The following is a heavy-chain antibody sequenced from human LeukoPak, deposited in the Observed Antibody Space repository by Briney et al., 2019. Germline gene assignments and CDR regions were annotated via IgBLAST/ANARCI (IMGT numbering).Heavy chain of an antibody. CDR1: GFTFDDYG. CDR3: AGGDYSYGSYMDV. CDR2: ISWDGGST. D-gene: IGHD5-18*01. V-gene: IGHV3-43D*03. J-gene: IGHJ6*03. Sequence: RPGGSLRLSCAASGFTFDDYGMSWVRQAPGKGLEWVSLISWDGGSTYYADSVKGRFTISRDNSKNSLYLQMNSLRAEDTALYYCAGGDYSYGSYMDVWGKGTTVTVSS.